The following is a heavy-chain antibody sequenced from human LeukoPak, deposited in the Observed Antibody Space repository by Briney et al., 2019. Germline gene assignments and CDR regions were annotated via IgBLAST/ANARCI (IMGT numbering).Heavy chain of an antibody. Sequence: GSLRLSCAASGFTVSSNYMSWVRQAPGKGLEWVSVIYSGGSTYYADSVKGRFTISRDNSKNTLYLQMNSLRAEDTSVYYCARPRGAPFDSSGYYFDYWGQGTLVTVSS. D-gene: IGHD3-22*01. CDR2: IYSGGST. V-gene: IGHV3-53*01. CDR3: ARPRGAPFDSSGYYFDY. CDR1: GFTVSSNY. J-gene: IGHJ4*02.